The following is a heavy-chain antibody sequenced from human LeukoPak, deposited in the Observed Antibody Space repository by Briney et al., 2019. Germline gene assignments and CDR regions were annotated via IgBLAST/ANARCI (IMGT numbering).Heavy chain of an antibody. CDR3: ARCSSGWYEFDY. CDR2: IYYSGST. CDR1: GGSISSYY. D-gene: IGHD6-19*01. J-gene: IGHJ4*02. V-gene: IGHV4-59*01. Sequence: SETLSLTCTVSGGSISSYYWSWIRQPPGKGLEWIGYIYYSGSTNYNPSLKSRLTISVDTSKNHFSLKLSSVTAADTALYYCARCSSGWYEFDYWGQGTLVTVSS.